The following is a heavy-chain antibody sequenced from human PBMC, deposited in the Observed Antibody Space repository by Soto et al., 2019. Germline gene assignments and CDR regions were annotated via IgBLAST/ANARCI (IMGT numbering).Heavy chain of an antibody. CDR2: ISAYNGNT. J-gene: IGHJ4*02. CDR1: GYTFTSYY. CDR3: PTHLPPVDY. Sequence: QVQLVQSGAEVKKPGASVKVSCKASGYTFTSYYISWVRQAPGQGLEWMGWISAYNGNTNYAQKLQGRVTMTTDTSTPPAYIELRSLRSHDTPVSSSPTHLPPVDYWRQGTLVTVSS. V-gene: IGHV1-18*01.